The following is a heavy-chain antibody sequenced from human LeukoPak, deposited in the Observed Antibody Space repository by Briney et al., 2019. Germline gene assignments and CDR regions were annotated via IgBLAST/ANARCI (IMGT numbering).Heavy chain of an antibody. CDR1: GFTVSTNF. CDR2: IYSDSRT. Sequence: GGSLRLSCAASGFTVSTNFMSWVRQAPGKGLEWVSVIYSDSRTSYADSVRGRFTISRDNSKNMLHLQMSSLRAEDTAVYYCARELVAGGGRRGMDVWGQGTKVTVSS. J-gene: IGHJ6*02. V-gene: IGHV3-66*01. D-gene: IGHD6-19*01. CDR3: ARELVAGGGRRGMDV.